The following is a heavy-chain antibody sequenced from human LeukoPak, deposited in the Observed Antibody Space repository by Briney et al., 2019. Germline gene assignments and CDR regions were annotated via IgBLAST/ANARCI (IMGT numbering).Heavy chain of an antibody. CDR2: IWYDGSNK. CDR3: ARDEALVGATPFDY. V-gene: IGHV3-33*01. CDR1: GFTFSSYG. D-gene: IGHD1-26*01. Sequence: GGSLRLSCAASGFTFSSYGMHWVRQAPGKGLEWVAVIWYDGSNKYYADSVKGRFTISRGNSKNTLYLQMNSLRAEDTAVYYCARDEALVGATPFDYWGQGTLVTASS. J-gene: IGHJ4*02.